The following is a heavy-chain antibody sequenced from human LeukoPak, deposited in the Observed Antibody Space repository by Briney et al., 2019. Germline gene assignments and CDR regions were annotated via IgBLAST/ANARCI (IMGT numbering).Heavy chain of an antibody. J-gene: IGHJ4*02. Sequence: PGGSQRLSCAASGFTFSSYEMNWVRQAPGKGLDWVSYISSSANTIYYADSVKGRFTISRDNAKNSLYLQMNTLRAEDTAVYYCARDPYGPTYYFDSWGQGTLVTVSS. V-gene: IGHV3-48*03. CDR2: ISSSANTI. CDR3: ARDPYGPTYYFDS. CDR1: GFTFSSYE. D-gene: IGHD3-16*01.